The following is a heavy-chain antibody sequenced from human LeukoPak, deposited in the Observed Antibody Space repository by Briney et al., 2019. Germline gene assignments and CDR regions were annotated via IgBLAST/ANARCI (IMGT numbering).Heavy chain of an antibody. D-gene: IGHD6-13*01. J-gene: IGHJ3*02. Sequence: GGSLRLSCAASGLTVRNNYMSWVRQAPGKGLEWVSVVYSDGSTYYEDSVKGRFTISRDTSKNTLSLQMNSLRAEDTAVYYCARGRRGSSWYPDAFDIWGQGTMVTVSS. CDR3: ARGRRGSSWYPDAFDI. CDR1: GLTVRNNY. CDR2: VYSDGST. V-gene: IGHV3-53*01.